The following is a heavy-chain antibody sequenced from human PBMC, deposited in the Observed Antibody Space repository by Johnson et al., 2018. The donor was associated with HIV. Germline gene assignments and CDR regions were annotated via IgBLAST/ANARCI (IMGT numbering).Heavy chain of an antibody. CDR2: IGTAGDT. CDR1: GFTFSTYD. CDR3: ARDLRFDRLVQGRVIISGVFDM. J-gene: IGHJ3*02. V-gene: IGHV3-13*01. D-gene: IGHD3-10*01. Sequence: VHLVESGGGLVQPGGSLRLSCAASGFTFSTYDMYWVRQATGKGLEWVSTIGTAGDTYYAGSVKGRFTISRDNSKNTLFLQMNSLRTEDTAVYSCARDLRFDRLVQGRVIISGVFDMWGQGTVVHVSS.